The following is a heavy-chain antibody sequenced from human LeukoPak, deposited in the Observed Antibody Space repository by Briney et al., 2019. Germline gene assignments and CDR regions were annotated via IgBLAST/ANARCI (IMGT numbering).Heavy chain of an antibody. D-gene: IGHD3-10*01. CDR2: IFGSGST. J-gene: IGHJ5*02. Sequence: SETLSLTCTVSGDSISRYYWSWIRQPAGQGLEWIGLIFGSGSTNYNPSLKSRVTMSVDTSKNQFSLKLSSVTAADTAVYYCAKSLWFGENWFDPWGQGTLVTVSS. CDR3: AKSLWFGENWFDP. V-gene: IGHV4-4*07. CDR1: GDSISRYY.